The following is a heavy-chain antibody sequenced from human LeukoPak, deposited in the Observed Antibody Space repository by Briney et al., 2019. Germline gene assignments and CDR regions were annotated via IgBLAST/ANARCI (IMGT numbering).Heavy chain of an antibody. Sequence: SETLSLTCTVSGGSISTYYWNWIRQPPGKGLEWIGYIYHSGSTNYNPSLQSRATISVDTSKNQFSLNLNSVTAADTAVYYCARGGAARLHFQNWGQGTLVTVSS. CDR1: GGSISTYY. CDR2: IYHSGST. D-gene: IGHD6-6*01. J-gene: IGHJ1*01. V-gene: IGHV4-59*01. CDR3: ARGGAARLHFQN.